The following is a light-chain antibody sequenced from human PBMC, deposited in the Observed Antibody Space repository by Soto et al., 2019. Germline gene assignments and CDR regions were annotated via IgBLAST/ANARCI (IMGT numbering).Light chain of an antibody. CDR2: TNN. J-gene: IGLJ1*01. V-gene: IGLV1-47*01. CDR3: AAWDDSLSGRDV. Sequence: QSVLTQPPSASGTPGQRVTISCSGSSSNIGTNYVYWYQQVPGTAPKLLIYTNNQRPSGVPDRFSGSKSGTSASLAISGLRSEDEADYFCAAWDDSLSGRDVSGTGTKLTVL. CDR1: SSNIGTNY.